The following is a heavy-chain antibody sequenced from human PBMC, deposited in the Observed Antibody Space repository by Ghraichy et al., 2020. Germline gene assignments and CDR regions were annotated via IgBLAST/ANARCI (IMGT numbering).Heavy chain of an antibody. J-gene: IGHJ3*02. V-gene: IGHV4-39*01. Sequence: SETLSLTCSVSGASTSSSDFYWGWIRQAPGKGPEWIASIYYSGSSYYNPSLKSRVTISVDTSNNQFSLKLSSVTASDTAVYYCARHLPYDVWTGFAFDIWGQGTIVTVSS. CDR2: IYYSGSS. CDR1: GASTSSSDFY. CDR3: ARHLPYDVWTGFAFDI. D-gene: IGHD3-3*01.